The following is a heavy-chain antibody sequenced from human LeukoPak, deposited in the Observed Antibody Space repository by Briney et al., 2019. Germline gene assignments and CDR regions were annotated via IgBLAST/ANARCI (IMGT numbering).Heavy chain of an antibody. V-gene: IGHV4-61*02. J-gene: IGHJ6*04. Sequence: PSETLSLTCTVSGGSISSGSYYWSWIRQPAGKGLEWIGRIYTSGSTNYNPSLKSRVTISVDTSKNQFSLKLSSVTAADTAVYYCARQNTYYDYVWGSYLDVWGKGTTVTVSS. CDR1: GGSISSGSYY. D-gene: IGHD3-16*02. CDR3: ARQNTYYDYVWGSYLDV. CDR2: IYTSGST.